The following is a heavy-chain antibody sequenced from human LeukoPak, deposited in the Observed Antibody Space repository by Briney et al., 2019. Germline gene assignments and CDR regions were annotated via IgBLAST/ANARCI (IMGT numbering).Heavy chain of an antibody. CDR1: GGSFSGYY. Sequence: SETLSLTCAVYGGSFSGYYWSWIRQPPGKGLEWIGYIYDSGSTYYNPSLKSRITISVDTSENRFSLKLSSVTATDTAVYYCARDCSGGSCYGAFDTWGQGTMVTVSS. CDR2: IYDSGST. V-gene: IGHV4-30-4*01. J-gene: IGHJ3*02. D-gene: IGHD2-15*01. CDR3: ARDCSGGSCYGAFDT.